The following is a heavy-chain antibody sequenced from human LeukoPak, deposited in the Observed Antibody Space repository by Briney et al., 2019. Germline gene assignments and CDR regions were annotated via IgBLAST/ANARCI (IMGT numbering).Heavy chain of an antibody. V-gene: IGHV3-30*18. CDR3: AKDGWLAAEYYFDY. J-gene: IGHJ4*02. CDR2: ISYDGSNK. CDR1: GFTFSSYG. D-gene: IGHD6-19*01. Sequence: GRSLRLSCAASGFTFSSYGMHWVRQAPGKGLKWVAVISYDGSNKYYADSVKGRFTISRDNSKNTLYLQMNSLRAEDTAVYYCAKDGWLAAEYYFDYWGQGTLVTVSS.